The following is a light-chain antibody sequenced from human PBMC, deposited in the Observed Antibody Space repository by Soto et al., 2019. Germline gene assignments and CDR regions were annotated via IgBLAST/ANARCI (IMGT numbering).Light chain of an antibody. Sequence: EIVLTHSPATLSLSAGERATLSCRASQSVSSYLACYQQKPGQAPRLLIYGASSRATGIPDRFSGSESGTDFTLTISRLEPEDFAVYYCQQYGSSPITFGQGTRLE. CDR1: QSVSSY. CDR3: QQYGSSPIT. J-gene: IGKJ5*01. V-gene: IGKV3-20*01. CDR2: GAS.